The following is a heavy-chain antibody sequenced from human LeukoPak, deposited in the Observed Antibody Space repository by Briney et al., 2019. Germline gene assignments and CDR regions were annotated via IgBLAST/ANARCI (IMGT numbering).Heavy chain of an antibody. D-gene: IGHD5-12*01. CDR3: AKDSVATVVTLLDY. CDR1: GFTFSSYA. V-gene: IGHV3-23*01. CDR2: ISGSGGST. J-gene: IGHJ4*02. Sequence: GGSLRLSCAASGFTFSSYAMSWVRQAPGKGLEWVSAISGSGGSTYYADSVKGRFTISRDNSKNTLYLQMNSLRAEDTAVHYCAKDSVATVVTLLDYWGQGTLVTVSS.